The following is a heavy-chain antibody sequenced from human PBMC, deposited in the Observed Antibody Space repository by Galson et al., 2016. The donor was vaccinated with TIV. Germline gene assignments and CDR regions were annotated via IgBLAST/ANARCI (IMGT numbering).Heavy chain of an antibody. CDR3: ANDYGAGYFVH. D-gene: IGHD4-17*01. CDR1: GDSISSSY. V-gene: IGHV4-4*08. CDR2: ISSSGFS. Sequence: ETLSLTCNVSGDSISSSYWSWIRQPPGKGLEWIGFISSSGFSNYNPTLKSRVTMSVDASKKQISLRLSSVTAADTAVYFCANDYGAGYFVHWGQGAVVTVSS. J-gene: IGHJ4*02.